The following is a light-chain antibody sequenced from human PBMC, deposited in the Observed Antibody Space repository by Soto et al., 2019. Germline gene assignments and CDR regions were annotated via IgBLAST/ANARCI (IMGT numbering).Light chain of an antibody. Sequence: QSVLTQPPSASGTPGQRVTISCSGSSSNIGSNYVYWYQQLPGTAPKLLIYRNNQRPSGVPDRFSGSKSGTSASLAISGLWSEDEADYDCAAWDASLSGFYVFGTGTKVTVL. CDR2: RNN. CDR3: AAWDASLSGFYV. CDR1: SSNIGSNY. J-gene: IGLJ1*01. V-gene: IGLV1-47*03.